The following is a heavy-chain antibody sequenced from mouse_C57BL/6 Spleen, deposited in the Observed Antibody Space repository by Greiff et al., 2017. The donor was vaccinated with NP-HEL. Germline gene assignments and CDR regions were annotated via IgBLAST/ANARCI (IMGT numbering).Heavy chain of an antibody. D-gene: IGHD2-3*01. Sequence: QVQLQQSGPELVKPGASVKISCKASGYAFSSSWMNWVKQRPGKGLEWIGRIYPGDGDTNYIGKFKGQATLTADKSSSTAYMQLSRLTSEDSAVYFCAREGYYVVDYWGQGTTLTVSS. J-gene: IGHJ2*01. CDR2: IYPGDGDT. CDR1: GYAFSSSW. V-gene: IGHV1-82*01. CDR3: AREGYYVVDY.